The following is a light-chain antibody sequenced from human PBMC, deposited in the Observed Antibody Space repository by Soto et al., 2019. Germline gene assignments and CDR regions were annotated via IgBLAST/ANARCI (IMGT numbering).Light chain of an antibody. CDR2: EVS. J-gene: IGLJ2*01. CDR1: SSDVGGYKY. V-gene: IGLV2-8*01. Sequence: QSVLTQPPSASGSPGQSVTISCTGTSSDVGGYKYVSWYQQHPGKAPKLMIYEVSKRPSGVPDRFSGSKSGNTASLTVSGLQAEDGADYYCSSYAGSNDVIFGGGTKLTVL. CDR3: SSYAGSNDVI.